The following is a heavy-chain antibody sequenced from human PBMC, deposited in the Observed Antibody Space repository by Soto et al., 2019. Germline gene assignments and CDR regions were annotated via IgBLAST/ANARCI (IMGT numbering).Heavy chain of an antibody. V-gene: IGHV3-30*18. J-gene: IGHJ4*02. CDR1: GFTFSNYD. D-gene: IGHD2-15*01. CDR3: VKDSGPLPSYFDH. Sequence: QVQLVESGGGVVHPGRSLRLSCAASGFTFSNYDMHGVRQAPGKGLEWVTFISYYGSKKYYADSVKGRFTISRDYSENKLYLQMNSMGPEDTAVYYCVKDSGPLPSYFDHWGQGPLVTVS. CDR2: ISYYGSKK.